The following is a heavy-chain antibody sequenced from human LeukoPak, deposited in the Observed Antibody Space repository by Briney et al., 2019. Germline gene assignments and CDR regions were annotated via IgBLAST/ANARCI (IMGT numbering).Heavy chain of an antibody. J-gene: IGHJ5*02. D-gene: IGHD2-2*01. CDR1: GGSISSGGYY. CDR2: IYYSGST. Sequence: SETLSLTCTVSGGSISSGGYYWSWIRQHTGKGLEWIGYIYYSGSTYYNPSLKSRVTISVDTSKNQFSLKLSSVTAADRAVYYCARVSHQGWFDPWGQGTLVTVSS. V-gene: IGHV4-31*03. CDR3: ARVSHQGWFDP.